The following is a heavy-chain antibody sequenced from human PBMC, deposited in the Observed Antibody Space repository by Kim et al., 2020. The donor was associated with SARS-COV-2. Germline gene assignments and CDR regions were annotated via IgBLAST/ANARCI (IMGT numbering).Heavy chain of an antibody. V-gene: IGHV3-73*01. J-gene: IGHJ2*01. Sequence: SKANSCATDYGASVKGRFTISRDDSKTTAYLQMHSLRTEDTAVYYCTRLDLWGRGTLVTVSS. CDR2: SKANSCAT. CDR3: TRLDL.